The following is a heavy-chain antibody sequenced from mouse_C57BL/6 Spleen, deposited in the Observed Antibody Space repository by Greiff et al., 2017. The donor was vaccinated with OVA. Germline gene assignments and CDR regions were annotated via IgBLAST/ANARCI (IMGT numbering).Heavy chain of an antibody. CDR1: GYAFTNYL. V-gene: IGHV1-54*01. CDR2: INPGSGGT. Sequence: VKLQQSGAELVRPGTSVKVSCKASGYAFTNYLIEWVKQRPGQGLEWIGVINPGSGGTNYNEKFKGKATLTADKSSSAAYMQLSSLTSEDSAVYFCARSYGSSYFYAMDYWGQGTSVTVSS. J-gene: IGHJ4*01. CDR3: ARSYGSSYFYAMDY. D-gene: IGHD1-1*01.